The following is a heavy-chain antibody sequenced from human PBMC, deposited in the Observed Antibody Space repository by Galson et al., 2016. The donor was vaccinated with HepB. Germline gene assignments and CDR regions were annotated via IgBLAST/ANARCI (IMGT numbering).Heavy chain of an antibody. D-gene: IGHD3-22*01. CDR2: IYYVGTT. V-gene: IGHV4-39*01. CDR1: GGSISSYY. Sequence: LSLTCTVSGGSISSYYWAWIRQPPGKGLEWIGTIYYVGTTYYNPSLKSRVTISVETSRNQFSLKLSSVTAADTAVYSCARQGDYYDSSGYFDSWGRGTLVTVTS. CDR3: ARQGDYYDSSGYFDS. J-gene: IGHJ4*02.